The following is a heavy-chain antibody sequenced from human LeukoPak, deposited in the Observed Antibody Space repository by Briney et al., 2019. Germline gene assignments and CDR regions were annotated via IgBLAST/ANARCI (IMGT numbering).Heavy chain of an antibody. D-gene: IGHD2-2*01. J-gene: IGHJ4*02. CDR1: GFTFSNAW. Sequence: GGSLRLSCAASGFTFSNAWMSWVRQAPGKGLEWVGRIKSKTDGGTTDYAAPVKGRFTISRDDSKNTLYPQMNSLKTEDTAVYYCTTDRAPIVVVPAAMEDYWGQGTLVTVSS. V-gene: IGHV3-15*01. CDR3: TTDRAPIVVVPAAMEDY. CDR2: IKSKTDGGTT.